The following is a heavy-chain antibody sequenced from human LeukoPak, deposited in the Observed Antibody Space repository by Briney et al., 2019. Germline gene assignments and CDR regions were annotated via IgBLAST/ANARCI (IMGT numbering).Heavy chain of an antibody. CDR1: GFSLSRHW. D-gene: IGHD4-23*01. CDR3: ARGNQGNWFEY. V-gene: IGHV3-74*01. Sequence: PGGSLILSCVASGFSLSRHWTHWLRLAPGKGLVWVSRISTDGGSTAYADSVRGRFTISRDNARNTLYLQMTSLRAEDTAVYCARGNQGNWFEYWGKGALVTVSS. CDR2: ISTDGGST. J-gene: IGHJ4*02.